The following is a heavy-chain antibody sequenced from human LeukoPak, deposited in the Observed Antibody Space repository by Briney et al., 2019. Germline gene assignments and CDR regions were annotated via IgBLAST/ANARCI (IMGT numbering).Heavy chain of an antibody. CDR1: GFTFSSYS. Sequence: GGSLRLSCAASGFTFSSYSMNWVRQAPGKGLEWVSSISSSSSYIYYAVSVKGRFTISRDNAKNSLYLQMNSLRAEDTAVYYCARDLGIGYWGQGTLVTVSS. D-gene: IGHD7-27*01. CDR3: ARDLGIGY. CDR2: ISSSSSYI. V-gene: IGHV3-21*01. J-gene: IGHJ4*02.